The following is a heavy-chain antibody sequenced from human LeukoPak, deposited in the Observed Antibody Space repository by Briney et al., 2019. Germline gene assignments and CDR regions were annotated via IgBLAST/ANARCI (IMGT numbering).Heavy chain of an antibody. Sequence: GGSLRLSCAASGFTFSDYYMSWIRQAPGKGLEWVSYISSSGSTIYYADSVKGRFTISRDNAKNSLYLQMNSLRAEDTAVYYCASVPITMVRGVINQSPDYWGQGTLVTVSS. J-gene: IGHJ4*02. V-gene: IGHV3-11*01. CDR2: ISSSGSTI. CDR1: GFTFSDYY. CDR3: ASVPITMVRGVINQSPDY. D-gene: IGHD3-10*01.